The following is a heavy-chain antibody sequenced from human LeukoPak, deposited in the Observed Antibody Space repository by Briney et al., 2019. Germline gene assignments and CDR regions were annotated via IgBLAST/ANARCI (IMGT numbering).Heavy chain of an antibody. D-gene: IGHD6-19*01. CDR2: INHSGST. Sequence: PSETLSLTCAVYGGSFSGYYWSWIRQPPGKGLEWIGEINHSGSTNYNPSLKSRVTISVDTPKNQFSLKLNSVTAADTAVYYCARAKWLVPYYFDYWGQGTLVTVSS. J-gene: IGHJ4*02. CDR1: GGSFSGYY. V-gene: IGHV4-34*01. CDR3: ARAKWLVPYYFDY.